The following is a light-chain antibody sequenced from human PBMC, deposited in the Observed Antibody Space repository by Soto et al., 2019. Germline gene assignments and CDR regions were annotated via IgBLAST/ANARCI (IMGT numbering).Light chain of an antibody. J-gene: IGLJ3*02. Sequence: QSALTQPPSASGSPGQSVTVSCTGTSSDVGGYNFVSWYQQHPGEAPKLMIYEVSKRPSGVPDRFSGSKSGNTASLTVSGLQAEDEADYCCSSYAGSNNLNWLFGGGTKLTVL. V-gene: IGLV2-8*01. CDR1: SSDVGGYNF. CDR3: SSYAGSNNLNWL. CDR2: EVS.